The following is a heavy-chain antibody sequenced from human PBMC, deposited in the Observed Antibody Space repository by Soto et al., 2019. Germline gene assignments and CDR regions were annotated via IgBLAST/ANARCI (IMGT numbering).Heavy chain of an antibody. J-gene: IGHJ4*02. V-gene: IGHV3-30*04. CDR1: GFSFSRYA. D-gene: IGHD3-10*01. CDR3: ARSRSGAVADSFDF. Sequence: GGSLRLSCAASGFSFSRYAIHWVRQAPGKGLEWVAVISKDGSHKYYLESVKGRFNISRDNSKNILSLQMNSLRDEDTAVYYCARSRSGAVADSFDFWGQGTLVTVST. CDR2: ISKDGSHK.